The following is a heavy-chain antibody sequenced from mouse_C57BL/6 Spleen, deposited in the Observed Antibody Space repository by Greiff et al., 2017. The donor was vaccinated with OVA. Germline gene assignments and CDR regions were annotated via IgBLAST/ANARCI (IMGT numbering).Heavy chain of an antibody. V-gene: IGHV1-61*01. Sequence: QVQLQQPGAELVRPGSSVKLSCKASGYTFTSYWMDWVKQRPGQGLEWIGNIYPSDSETHYNQKFKDKATLTVDKSSSTAYMQLSSLTSEDSAVYNCARDDYDYAMDYWGQGTSVTVSS. CDR1: GYTFTSYW. CDR2: IYPSDSET. D-gene: IGHD2-4*01. CDR3: ARDDYDYAMDY. J-gene: IGHJ4*01.